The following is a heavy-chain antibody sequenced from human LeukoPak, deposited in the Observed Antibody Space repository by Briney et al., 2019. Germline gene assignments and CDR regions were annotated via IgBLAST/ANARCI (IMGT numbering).Heavy chain of an antibody. CDR1: GGTFSSYA. V-gene: IGHV1-69*05. CDR3: ARASDGYSRIFDY. CDR2: IIPIFGTA. Sequence: EASVKVSCKASGGTFSSYAISWVRQAPGQGLEWMGGIIPIFGTANYAQKFQGRVTITTDESTSTAYMELSSLRSEDTAVYYCARASDGYSRIFDYWGQGTLVTASS. J-gene: IGHJ4*02. D-gene: IGHD5-24*01.